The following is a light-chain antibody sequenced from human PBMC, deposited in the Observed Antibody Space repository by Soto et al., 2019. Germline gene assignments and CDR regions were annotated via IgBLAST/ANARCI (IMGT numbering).Light chain of an antibody. J-gene: IGKJ3*01. CDR2: AAS. CDR1: QGISSS. Sequence: DIQMTQSPSSLSASVGDRVTITCRASQGISSSLAWYQHKPGKVPELLIYAASTLHSGVPSRFSGSGSGTDFSLTISSLQPEDVATYYCQEYYSPPFTVGPGTKVNFK. CDR3: QEYYSPPFT. V-gene: IGKV1-27*01.